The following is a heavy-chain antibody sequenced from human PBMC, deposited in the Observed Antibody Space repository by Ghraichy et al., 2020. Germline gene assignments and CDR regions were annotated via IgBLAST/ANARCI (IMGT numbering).Heavy chain of an antibody. Sequence: SETLSLTCTVSGGSISSYYWSWIRQPPGKGLEWIGYIYYSGSTNYNPSLKSRVTISVDTSKNQFSLKLSSVTAADTAVYYCARSLSFYCSSTSCLIPYYFDYWGQGTLVTVSS. D-gene: IGHD2-2*01. V-gene: IGHV4-59*01. CDR3: ARSLSFYCSSTSCLIPYYFDY. CDR2: IYYSGST. J-gene: IGHJ4*02. CDR1: GGSISSYY.